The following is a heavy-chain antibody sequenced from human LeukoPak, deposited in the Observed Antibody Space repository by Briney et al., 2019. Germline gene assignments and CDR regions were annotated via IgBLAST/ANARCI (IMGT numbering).Heavy chain of an antibody. J-gene: IGHJ5*01. Sequence: GGSLRLSCSASGFTFSTYNMNWVRQAPGKGLEWVSFIGTSSGAIYYADSVKGRFTISRDNAKKSLYLQMNSLRDEDMAVYYCARNLDSWGQGALVTVSS. CDR3: ARNLDS. V-gene: IGHV3-48*02. CDR2: IGTSSGAI. CDR1: GFTFSTYN.